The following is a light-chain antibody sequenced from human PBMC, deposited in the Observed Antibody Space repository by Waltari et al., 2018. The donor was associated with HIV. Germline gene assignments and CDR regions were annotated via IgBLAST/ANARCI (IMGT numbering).Light chain of an antibody. Sequence: EIVMTQSPATLSVSPGQRATLSCRASQSVSRNLAWYQQKPGQAPRLLIFDVSTRATGIPARFSGSGSETEFTLTITGLQSEDFAHYYCHQHNKWPLTFGGGTKVEIK. CDR2: DVS. V-gene: IGKV3-15*01. CDR1: QSVSRN. CDR3: HQHNKWPLT. J-gene: IGKJ4*01.